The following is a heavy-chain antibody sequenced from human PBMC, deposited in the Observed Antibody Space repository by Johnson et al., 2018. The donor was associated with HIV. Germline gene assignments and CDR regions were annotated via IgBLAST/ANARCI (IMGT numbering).Heavy chain of an antibody. V-gene: IGHV3-30*03. CDR3: ARRKRAAAGRDAFDI. CDR2: ISNDGSAK. CDR1: GFTFSRCG. D-gene: IGHD6-13*01. J-gene: IGHJ3*02. Sequence: QVQLVESGGGLVQPGGSLRLSCAASGFTFSRCGMHWVRQAPGKGLEWAAVISNDGSAKYYAYSVKGRFTISRDNSKNTLYLQMNVLRADDTAVYYCARRKRAAAGRDAFDIWGQGTMVTVSS.